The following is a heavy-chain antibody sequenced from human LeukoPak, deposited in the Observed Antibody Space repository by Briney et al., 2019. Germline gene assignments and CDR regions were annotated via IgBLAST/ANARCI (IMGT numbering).Heavy chain of an antibody. V-gene: IGHV3-48*03. CDR2: ISSSGRTM. CDR3: ARLGSLCRNGVCYGG. CDR1: GFTFSSYE. D-gene: IGHD2-8*01. J-gene: IGHJ4*02. Sequence: GGSLRLSCAASGFTFSSYEMNWVRQAPGKGLEWISHISSSGRTMYYADSVKGGFTISRDNAKKSLYLQMNSLIAEDTAVYYCARLGSLCRNGVCYGGWGQGILVTVSS.